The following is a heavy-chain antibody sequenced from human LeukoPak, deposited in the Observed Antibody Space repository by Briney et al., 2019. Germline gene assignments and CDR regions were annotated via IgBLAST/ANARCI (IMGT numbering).Heavy chain of an antibody. CDR3: ASAKVVVVTAHFDY. D-gene: IGHD2-21*02. V-gene: IGHV4-30-4*01. Sequence: SETLSLTCTVSGGSISSGDYYWSWIRQPPGKGLEWIGYIYYSGSTYYNPSLKSRVTISVDTSKNQFSLKLSSVTAADTAVYYCASAKVVVVTAHFDYWGQGTLVTVSS. J-gene: IGHJ4*02. CDR2: IYYSGST. CDR1: GGSISSGDYY.